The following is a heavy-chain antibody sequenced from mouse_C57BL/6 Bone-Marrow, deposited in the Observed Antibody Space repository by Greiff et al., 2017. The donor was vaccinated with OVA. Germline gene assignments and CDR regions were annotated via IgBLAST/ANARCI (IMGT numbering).Heavy chain of an antibody. CDR1: GYSFTGYY. J-gene: IGHJ3*01. CDR3: ARWGYDGYYPFAY. D-gene: IGHD2-3*01. CDR2: INPSTGGT. V-gene: IGHV1-42*01. Sequence: EVQLQQSGPELVKPGASVKISCKASGYSFTGYYMNWVKQSPEKSLEWIGEINPSTGGTTYNQKFKAKATLTVDKSSSTAYMQLKSLTSEDSAVYYCARWGYDGYYPFAYWGQGTLVTVSA.